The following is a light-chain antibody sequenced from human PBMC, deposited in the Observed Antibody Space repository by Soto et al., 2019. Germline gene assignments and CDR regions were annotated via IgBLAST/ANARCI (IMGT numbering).Light chain of an antibody. J-gene: IGLJ2*01. CDR3: SSYAGSNNVV. CDR2: EVS. CDR1: SSDVGGYNY. V-gene: IGLV2-8*01. Sequence: QSVLTQPPAASGSPGQSVTISCTGTSSDVGGYNYVSWYQQHPGKAPKLLIYEVSKRRSGVPDRFYGSKSGNTASLTVSGLQAEDEADFYCSSYAGSNNVVFGGGTKLTVL.